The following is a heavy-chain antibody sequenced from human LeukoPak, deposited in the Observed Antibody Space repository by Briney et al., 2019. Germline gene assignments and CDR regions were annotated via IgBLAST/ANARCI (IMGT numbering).Heavy chain of an antibody. CDR2: IYYTGAT. CDR3: ARGKGHGDSVDY. Sequence: SETLSLTCTVSGGSISSYYWSWIRLPPGKGLEWIGYIYYTGATYYNPSLKSRVTISLDTSKNQFSLKLSSVTAEDTAVYYCARGKGHGDSVDYWGQGTLVTVSS. J-gene: IGHJ4*02. D-gene: IGHD4-17*01. V-gene: IGHV4-59*01. CDR1: GGSISSYY.